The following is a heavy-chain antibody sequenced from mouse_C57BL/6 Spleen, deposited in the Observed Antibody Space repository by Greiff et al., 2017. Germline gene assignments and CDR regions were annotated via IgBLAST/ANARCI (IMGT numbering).Heavy chain of an antibody. CDR3: ARDYGREDLSWYFDV. CDR2: INPSSGYT. Sequence: QVQLQQSGADLAKPGASVKLSCKASGYTFTSYWMHWVKQRPGQGLEWIGYINPSSGYTKYNQKFKDKATLTAAKSSSTAYMQLSSLTYEDAAVYYCARDYGREDLSWYFDVWGTGTTVTVSS. D-gene: IGHD1-1*01. CDR1: GYTFTSYW. V-gene: IGHV1-7*01. J-gene: IGHJ1*03.